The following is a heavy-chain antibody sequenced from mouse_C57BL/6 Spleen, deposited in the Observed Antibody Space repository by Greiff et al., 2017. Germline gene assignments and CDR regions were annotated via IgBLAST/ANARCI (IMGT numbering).Heavy chain of an antibody. CDR3: ARGNWDDY. V-gene: IGHV1-42*01. J-gene: IGHJ2*01. D-gene: IGHD4-1*01. CDR1: GYSFTGYY. CDR2: INPSTGGT. Sequence: EVQGVESGPELVKPGASVKISCKASGYSFTGYYMNWVKQSPEKSLEWIGEINPSTGGTTYNQKFKAKATLTVDKSSSTAYMQLKSLTSEDSAVYYCARGNWDDYWGQGTTLTVSS.